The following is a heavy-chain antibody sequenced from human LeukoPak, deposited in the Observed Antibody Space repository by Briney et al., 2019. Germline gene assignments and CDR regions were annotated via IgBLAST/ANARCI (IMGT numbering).Heavy chain of an antibody. CDR2: IHAMGST. CDR1: GGPMSDSY. J-gene: IGHJ3*01. V-gene: IGHV4-4*07. D-gene: IGHD3-22*01. CDR3: ARILDRDA. Sequence: SETLSLICTVSGGPMSDSYWDWIRHSAATGMEWIGRIHAMGSTNYNPSLKSPVIISLDTSKNQSSLSLSAGTAADTATYYCARILDRDAWGRGTLVTVSP.